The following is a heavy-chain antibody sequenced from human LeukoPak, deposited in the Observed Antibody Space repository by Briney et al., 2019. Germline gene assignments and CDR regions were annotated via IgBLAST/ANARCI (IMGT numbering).Heavy chain of an antibody. Sequence: SETLSLTCTVSGGSISSYYWSWIRQPPGKGLEWIGYIYYSGSTNYNHSLKSRVTISVDTSKNQFSLKLSSVTAADTAVYYCARGEYSSGWYLMWFDPWGQGTLVTVSS. CDR1: GGSISSYY. CDR3: ARGEYSSGWYLMWFDP. V-gene: IGHV4-59*01. D-gene: IGHD6-19*01. CDR2: IYYSGST. J-gene: IGHJ5*02.